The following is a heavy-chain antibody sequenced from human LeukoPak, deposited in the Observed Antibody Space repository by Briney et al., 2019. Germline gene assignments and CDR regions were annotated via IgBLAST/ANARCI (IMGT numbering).Heavy chain of an antibody. CDR2: INHSGST. J-gene: IGHJ5*02. Sequence: SETLSLTCAVCGGSFSGYYWSWIRQPPGKGLEWLGEINHSGSTNYNPSLKSRVTISVDTSKNQFSLKLSSVTAADTAVYYCARGGTMVRGVRINWFDPWGQGTLVTVSS. CDR1: GGSFSGYY. CDR3: ARGGTMVRGVRINWFDP. V-gene: IGHV4-34*01. D-gene: IGHD3-10*01.